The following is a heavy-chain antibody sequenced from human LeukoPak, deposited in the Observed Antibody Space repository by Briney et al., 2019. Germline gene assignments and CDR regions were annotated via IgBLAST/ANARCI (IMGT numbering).Heavy chain of an antibody. V-gene: IGHV3-53*01. CDR3: AKDSAGSPKNWFDP. CDR2: IYSSGST. CDR1: GFTFSDYY. J-gene: IGHJ5*02. Sequence: GGSLRLSCAASGFTFSDYYMSWVRQAPGKGLEWVSVIYSSGSTYYADSVKGRFTISRDNSKNTLYLQMNSLRAEDTAVYYCAKDSAGSPKNWFDPWGQGTLVTVSS. D-gene: IGHD6-13*01.